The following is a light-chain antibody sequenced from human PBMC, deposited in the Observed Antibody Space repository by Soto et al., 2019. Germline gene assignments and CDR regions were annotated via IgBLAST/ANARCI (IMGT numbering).Light chain of an antibody. V-gene: IGKV3-20*01. CDR1: QSISSSY. J-gene: IGKJ2*01. Sequence: DIALTQAAVTLPLSPGQRATLSCRASQSISSSYLAWDQQKPGQGLRLLIHGVSTRASGIPDRFRGSGSGTAFTLPIGRLVPEAFAVYYCQRYVTSAYIFGQGTKLEIK. CDR2: GVS. CDR3: QRYVTSAYI.